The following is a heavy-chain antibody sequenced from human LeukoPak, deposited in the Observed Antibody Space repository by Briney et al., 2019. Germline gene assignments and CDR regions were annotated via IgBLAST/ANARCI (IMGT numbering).Heavy chain of an antibody. CDR1: GGSISGSSYY. V-gene: IGHV4-39*01. J-gene: IGHJ4*02. D-gene: IGHD3-22*01. CDR2: IYYSGST. CDR3: ASGRITMIVVVTPPHY. Sequence: PSETLSLTCTVSGGSISGSSYYWGWIRQPPGKGLEWIGSIYYSGSTYYNPSLKSRVTISVDTSKNQFSLKLSSVTAADTAVYYCASGRITMIVVVTPPHYWGQGTLVTVSS.